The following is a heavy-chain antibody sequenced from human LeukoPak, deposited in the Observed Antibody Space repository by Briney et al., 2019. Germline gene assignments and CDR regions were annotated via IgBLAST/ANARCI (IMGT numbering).Heavy chain of an antibody. Sequence: GGSLRLSCAASGLTFSNYYMSWIRQAPGKGLEWLSYITDSGSTTSYADSVKGRFTVSRDNAKNSLYLQMNSLRVEDTAVYFCARIYCGGDCPHYYFDHWGQGTLVTVSS. D-gene: IGHD2-21*02. J-gene: IGHJ4*02. CDR1: GLTFSNYY. V-gene: IGHV3-11*04. CDR2: ITDSGSTT. CDR3: ARIYCGGDCPHYYFDH.